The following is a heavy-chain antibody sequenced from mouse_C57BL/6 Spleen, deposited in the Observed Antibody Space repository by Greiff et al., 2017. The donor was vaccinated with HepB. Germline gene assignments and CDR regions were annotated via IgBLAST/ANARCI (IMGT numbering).Heavy chain of an antibody. J-gene: IGHJ2*01. CDR1: GFNIKDDY. V-gene: IGHV14-4*01. Sequence: VQLKESGAELVRPGASVKLSCTASGFNIKDDYMHWVKQRPEQGLEWIGWIDPENGDTEYASKFQGKATITADTSSNTAYLQLSSLTSEDTAVYYCTLLPYFDYWGQGTTLTVSS. CDR2: IDPENGDT. D-gene: IGHD1-1*01. CDR3: TLLPYFDY.